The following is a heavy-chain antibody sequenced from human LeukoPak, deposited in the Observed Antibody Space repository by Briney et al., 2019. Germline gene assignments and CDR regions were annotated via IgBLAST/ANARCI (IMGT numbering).Heavy chain of an antibody. CDR3: ATDRPRSIAVAGSENWFDP. CDR1: GYTLTELS. Sequence: ASVKVSCKVSGYTLTELSMHWVRQAPGKGLEWMGGFDPEDGETIYAQKFQGRVTMTEDTSTDTAYMELSSLRSEDTAVYYCATDRPRSIAVAGSENWFDPWAREPWSPSPQ. D-gene: IGHD6-19*01. CDR2: FDPEDGET. V-gene: IGHV1-24*01. J-gene: IGHJ5*02.